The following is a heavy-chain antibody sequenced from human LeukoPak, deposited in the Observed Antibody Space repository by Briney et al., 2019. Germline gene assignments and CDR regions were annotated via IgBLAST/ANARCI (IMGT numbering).Heavy chain of an antibody. CDR3: ARDRWQQLVLPRHFDY. CDR1: GYTFTSYG. V-gene: IGHV1-18*01. Sequence: ASVKVSCKASGYTFTSYGISWVRQAPGQGLEWMGWISAYNGNTNYAQKLQGRVTMTTDTSTSTAYMELRSLRSDDTAVYYCARDRWQQLVLPRHFDYWGQGTLVTVSS. D-gene: IGHD6-13*01. CDR2: ISAYNGNT. J-gene: IGHJ4*02.